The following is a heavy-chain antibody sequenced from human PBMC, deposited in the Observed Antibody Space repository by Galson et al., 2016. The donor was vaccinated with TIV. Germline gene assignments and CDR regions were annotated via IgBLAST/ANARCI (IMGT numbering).Heavy chain of an antibody. D-gene: IGHD2-15*01. CDR3: AKGTLATCSGVRCYYFDS. J-gene: IGHJ4*02. CDR2: FSGSPATT. V-gene: IGHV3-23*01. CDR1: GFTFSDFA. Sequence: LGLSCAASGFTFSDFAMHWVRQAPGKGLEWVSTFSGSPATTYYADSVKGRFTISRDNSKNTLYLQMNSLRAEDTAQYYCAKGTLATCSGVRCYYFDSWGQGTLVTVSS.